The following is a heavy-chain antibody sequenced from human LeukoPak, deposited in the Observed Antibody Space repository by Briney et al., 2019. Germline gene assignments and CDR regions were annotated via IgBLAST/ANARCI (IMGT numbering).Heavy chain of an antibody. V-gene: IGHV4-38-2*02. CDR1: GYSISSGYY. Sequence: SETLSLACTVSGYSISSGYYWGWIRQPPGKGLEWIGSIYHSGSTYYNPSLKSRVTISVDTSKNQFSLKLSSVTAADTAVYYCARDLRDGYNPPFDYWGQGTLVTVSS. J-gene: IGHJ4*02. D-gene: IGHD5-24*01. CDR2: IYHSGST. CDR3: ARDLRDGYNPPFDY.